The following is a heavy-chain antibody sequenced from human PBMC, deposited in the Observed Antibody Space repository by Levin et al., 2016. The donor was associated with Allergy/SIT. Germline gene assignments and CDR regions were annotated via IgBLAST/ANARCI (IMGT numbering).Heavy chain of an antibody. CDR3: TTGGKWLAYYFDY. Sequence: WIRQPPGKGLEWVGRIKSKTDGGTTDYAAPVKGRFTISRDDSKNTLYLQMNSLKTEDTAVYYCTTGGKWLAYYFDYWGQGTLVTVSS. V-gene: IGHV3-15*01. D-gene: IGHD6-19*01. J-gene: IGHJ4*02. CDR2: IKSKTDGGTT.